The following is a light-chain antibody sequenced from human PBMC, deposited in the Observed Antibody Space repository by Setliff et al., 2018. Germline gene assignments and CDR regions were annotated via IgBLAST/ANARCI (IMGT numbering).Light chain of an antibody. Sequence: QSVLTQPRSVSGSPGQSVTISCTGTSSDVGGYNYVSWYQQHPGKAPKLMIYEVTKRPSGVSYRFSGSKSGNMASLTISGLQTDDEADYYCCSYAGSSSWVFGGGTQLTVL. CDR2: EVT. V-gene: IGLV2-11*01. CDR1: SSDVGGYNY. CDR3: CSYAGSSSWV. J-gene: IGLJ3*02.